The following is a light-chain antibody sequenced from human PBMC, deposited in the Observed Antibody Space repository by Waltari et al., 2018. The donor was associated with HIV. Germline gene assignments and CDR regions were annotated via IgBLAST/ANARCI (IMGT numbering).Light chain of an antibody. J-gene: IGLJ3*02. V-gene: IGLV1-40*01. CDR1: SSNIGARYD. CDR3: QSYDSSLNAWV. Sequence: QSVLTQPPSVSGAPGQRVTISCTGSSSNIGARYDAHWYQQFPRTPPKLVIFANTSRPAGIPDRFSGCKSGTSASLVITGVQAEDEADYYCQSYDSSLNAWVFGGGTKLTVL. CDR2: ANT.